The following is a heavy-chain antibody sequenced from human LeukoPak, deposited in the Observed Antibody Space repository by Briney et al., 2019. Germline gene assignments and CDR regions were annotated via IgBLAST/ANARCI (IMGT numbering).Heavy chain of an antibody. Sequence: GGSLRLSCAASGFTFSRYATHWVRQAPGKGLEWVSVIYSGGSTYYADSVKGRFTIPRDNSKNTLYLQMNSLRAEDTAVYYCARDKTVDYGGPLFGYWGQGTLVTVSS. CDR2: IYSGGST. D-gene: IGHD4-23*01. V-gene: IGHV3-66*01. CDR1: GFTFSRYA. CDR3: ARDKTVDYGGPLFGY. J-gene: IGHJ4*02.